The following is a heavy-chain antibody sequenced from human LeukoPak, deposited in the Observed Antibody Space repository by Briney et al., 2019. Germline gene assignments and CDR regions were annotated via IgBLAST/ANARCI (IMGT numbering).Heavy chain of an antibody. CDR3: VRPDSSGYNYVD. J-gene: IGHJ4*02. CDR2: IYYSGST. V-gene: IGHV4-61*08. Sequence: PSETLSLTCTVSDGSISSGDYYWSWIRQPPGKGLEWIGYIYYSGSTNYNPSLKSRLTISVDTSKTQFSLKLSSVTAADTAVYYCVRPDSSGYNYVDWGQGTLVTVSS. CDR1: DGSISSGDYY. D-gene: IGHD3-22*01.